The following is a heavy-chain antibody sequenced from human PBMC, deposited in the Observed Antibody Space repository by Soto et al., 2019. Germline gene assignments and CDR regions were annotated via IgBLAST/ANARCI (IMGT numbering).Heavy chain of an antibody. D-gene: IGHD1-26*01. CDR1: GGSVSSGSYY. V-gene: IGHV4-61*01. J-gene: IGHJ4*02. CDR3: ARGLVGANRRFDY. Sequence: QVQLQESGPGLVKPSETLSLTCTVYGGSVSSGSYYWSWIRQPPGKGLEWIGYIYYSGSTNYNPSLKSRVTISVDTSKNQFSLKLSSVTAADTAVYYCARGLVGANRRFDYCGQGTLVTVSS. CDR2: IYYSGST.